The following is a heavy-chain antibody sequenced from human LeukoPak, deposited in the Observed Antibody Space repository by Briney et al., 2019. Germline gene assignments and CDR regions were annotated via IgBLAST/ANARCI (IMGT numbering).Heavy chain of an antibody. J-gene: IGHJ5*02. CDR3: ARDYSSNSRYNWFDP. Sequence: SETLSLTCTVSGGSISSGGYYWSWIRQHPGKGLEWIGYIYYSGSTYYNPSLKSRVTISVDTSKNQFSLKLSSVTAADTAVYYCARDYSSNSRYNWFDPWGQGTLVTVSS. V-gene: IGHV4-31*03. CDR1: GGSISSGGYY. D-gene: IGHD4-23*01. CDR2: IYYSGST.